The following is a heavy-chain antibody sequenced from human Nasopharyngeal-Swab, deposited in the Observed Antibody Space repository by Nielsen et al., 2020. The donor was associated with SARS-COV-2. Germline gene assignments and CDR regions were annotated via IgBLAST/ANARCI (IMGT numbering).Heavy chain of an antibody. J-gene: IGHJ4*02. V-gene: IGHV3-21*01. CDR3: ATDYVETRDY. Sequence: WIRQPPGKGLEWASSISSSSSYIYYADSVKGRFTIPRDNAKNSLYLQMNSLRAEDTAVYYCATDYVETRDYWGQGTLVTVSS. D-gene: IGHD4-17*01. CDR2: ISSSSSYI.